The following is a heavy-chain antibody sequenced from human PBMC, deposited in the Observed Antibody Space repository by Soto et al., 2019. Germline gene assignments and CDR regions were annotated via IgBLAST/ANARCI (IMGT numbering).Heavy chain of an antibody. J-gene: IGHJ5*02. V-gene: IGHV3-30*18. D-gene: IGHD1-26*01. Sequence: QVQLVESGGGVVQPGTSLRLSCAASGFTFSSYAVHWVRQAPGEGLEWVAAMSSDGTNKYYADSVKGRFTISRDNSKNTLYLQMNSLRAEDTAVYYCAKTPWEKYYSSWFDLWGQGTLVTVSS. CDR2: MSSDGTNK. CDR1: GFTFSSYA. CDR3: AKTPWEKYYSSWFDL.